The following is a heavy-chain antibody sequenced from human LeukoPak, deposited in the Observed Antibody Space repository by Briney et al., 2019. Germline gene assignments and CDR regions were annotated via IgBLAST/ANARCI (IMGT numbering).Heavy chain of an antibody. CDR2: ISGSGTHT. CDR1: GFTFSDYY. V-gene: IGHV3-11*06. CDR3: ARVGLIVAAGTPDY. D-gene: IGHD6-13*01. Sequence: PGGSLRLSCAASGFTFSDYYMSWIRQAPGKGLEWVSYISGSGTHTTYADSVKGRFTISRDNAKNSLSLQVNSLRVDDTALYYCARVGLIVAAGTPDYWGQGTLVTVSS. J-gene: IGHJ4*02.